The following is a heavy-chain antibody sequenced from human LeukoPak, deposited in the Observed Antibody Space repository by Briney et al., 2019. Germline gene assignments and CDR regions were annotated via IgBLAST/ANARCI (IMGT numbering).Heavy chain of an antibody. D-gene: IGHD3-3*01. J-gene: IGHJ5*02. V-gene: IGHV4-30-2*01. Sequence: KPSETLSLTCAVSGGSISSGGYSWSWIRQPPGKGLEWIGYIYHSGSTYYNPSLKSRVTISVDRSKNQFSLKLSSVTAADTAVYYCARVDLRAVLFDPWGQGTLVTVSS. CDR2: IYHSGST. CDR1: GGSISSGGYS. CDR3: ARVDLRAVLFDP.